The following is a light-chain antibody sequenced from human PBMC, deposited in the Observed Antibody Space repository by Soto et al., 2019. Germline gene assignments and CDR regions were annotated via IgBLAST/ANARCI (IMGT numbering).Light chain of an antibody. Sequence: EIVLTQSPGTLSLSPGERATLSCRASQSVNSDYLGWFQQKPGQAPRLLIYGASTRATGIPDRFSGSGSGTDFTLTISRLEPEDFAVYYCQQRYRWPPITFGQGTRLEIK. CDR1: QSVNSDY. CDR2: GAS. V-gene: IGKV3D-20*02. J-gene: IGKJ5*01. CDR3: QQRYRWPPIT.